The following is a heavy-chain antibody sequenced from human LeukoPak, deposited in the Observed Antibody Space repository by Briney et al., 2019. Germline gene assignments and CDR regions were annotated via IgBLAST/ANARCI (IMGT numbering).Heavy chain of an antibody. CDR1: GYTFTSYA. CDR2: FNTNTGNP. J-gene: IGHJ6*03. CDR3: ARERNDCYGSSGCVGDSYMDV. D-gene: IGHD3-22*01. Sequence: ASVKVSCKASGYTFTSYAMNWVRQAPGQGLEWRGWFNTNTGNPTYAQGFTGRFVFSLDTSVSTAYLQISSLKADDTAVYYCARERNDCYGSSGCVGDSYMDVWGKGTTVTVSS. V-gene: IGHV7-4-1*02.